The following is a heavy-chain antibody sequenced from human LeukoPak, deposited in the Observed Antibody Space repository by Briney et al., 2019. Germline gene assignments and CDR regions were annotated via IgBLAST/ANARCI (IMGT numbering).Heavy chain of an antibody. Sequence: SQTLSLTCAVSGGSISSGGYSWSWIRQPPGKGLEWIGYIYHSGSTNYNPSLKSRVTISVDTSKNQFSLKLSSVTAADTAVYYCARPGYSYGYWYYDSSGYYFDYWGQGTLVTVSS. V-gene: IGHV4-30-2*01. J-gene: IGHJ4*02. CDR1: GGSISSGGYS. CDR2: IYHSGST. CDR3: ARPGYSYGYWYYDSSGYYFDY. D-gene: IGHD3-22*01.